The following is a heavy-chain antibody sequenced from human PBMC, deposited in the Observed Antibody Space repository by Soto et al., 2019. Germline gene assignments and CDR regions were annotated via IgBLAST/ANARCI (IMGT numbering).Heavy chain of an antibody. Sequence: PGGSRRPSWAASGFTSSSYIMNGVRQAPGKGLEWVSSISISSSYVDYADSVKGQFTISSDNAKNSLYLQMNSLRAEDTAVYYCARGVGARGYGGYDGGVGDYYYYGMDVWGQGTTVTVS. CDR2: ISISSSYV. CDR3: ARGVGARGYGGYDGGVGDYYYYGMDV. J-gene: IGHJ6*02. V-gene: IGHV3-21*01. D-gene: IGHD5-12*01. CDR1: GFTSSSYI.